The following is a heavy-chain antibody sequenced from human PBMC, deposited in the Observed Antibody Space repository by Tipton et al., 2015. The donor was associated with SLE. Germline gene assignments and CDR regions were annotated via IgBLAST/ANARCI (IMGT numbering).Heavy chain of an antibody. J-gene: IGHJ4*02. CDR3: ARTDTAMVGGSFDY. CDR1: GFTVSSNY. CDR2: IYSGDST. Sequence: SLRLSCAASGFTVSSNYMSWVRQAPGKGLEWVSVIYSGDSTYYADSVKGRFTISRDNSKNTLYLQMNSLRAEDTAVYYCARTDTAMVGGSFDYWGQGTLVTVSS. V-gene: IGHV3-53*01. D-gene: IGHD5-18*01.